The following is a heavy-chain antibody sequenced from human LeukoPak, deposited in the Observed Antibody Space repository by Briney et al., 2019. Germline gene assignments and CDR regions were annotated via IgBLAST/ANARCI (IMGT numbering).Heavy chain of an antibody. CDR3: AREVVVGDYYYGMDV. CDR2: IHHSRST. CDR1: GVSISSSHW. V-gene: IGHV4-4*02. J-gene: IGHJ6*02. D-gene: IGHD2-15*01. Sequence: SETLSLTCAVSGVSISSSHWWSWVRQSPGKGLEWIGEIHHSRSTNYNPSLKSRVTISVDKSKNQFSLELSSVTAADTAVYYCAREVVVGDYYYGMDVWGQGTTVTVSS.